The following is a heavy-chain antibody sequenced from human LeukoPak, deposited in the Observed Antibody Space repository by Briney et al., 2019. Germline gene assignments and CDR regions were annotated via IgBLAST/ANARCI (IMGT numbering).Heavy chain of an antibody. J-gene: IGHJ4*02. Sequence: SETLSLTCAVYGGSFSGYYWSWIRQPPGKGLEWIGEINHSGSTNYNPSLKSRVTISIDTSKNQFSLKLTSVTAADTAVYYCARVYQSAEYYFDYWGQGNLVSVSS. CDR2: INHSGST. CDR3: ARVYQSAEYYFDY. CDR1: GGSFSGYY. D-gene: IGHD2-2*01. V-gene: IGHV4-34*01.